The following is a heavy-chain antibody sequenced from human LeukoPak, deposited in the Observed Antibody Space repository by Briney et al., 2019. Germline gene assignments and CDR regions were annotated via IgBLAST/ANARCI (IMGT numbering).Heavy chain of an antibody. CDR3: ATRRSGNYFATFDY. D-gene: IGHD3-22*01. CDR2: VSGPGTTT. Sequence: GGSLRLSCEASGFTFINYAMNWVRQAPEKGLEWVSTVSGPGTTTSYADSVKGRFTVSRDNSKNTVFLQMDSLRAEDTAVYYCATRRSGNYFATFDYWGQGILVTVSS. J-gene: IGHJ4*02. CDR1: GFTFINYA. V-gene: IGHV3-23*01.